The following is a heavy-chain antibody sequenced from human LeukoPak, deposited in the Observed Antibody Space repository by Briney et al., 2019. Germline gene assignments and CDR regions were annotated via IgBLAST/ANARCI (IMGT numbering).Heavy chain of an antibody. CDR2: ISAYNGNT. D-gene: IGHD3-22*01. CDR1: GYTFTSYA. J-gene: IGHJ4*02. V-gene: IGHV1-18*01. Sequence: ASVKVSCKASGYTFTSYAIHWVRQAPGQGLEWMGWISAYNGNTNYAQKLQGRVTMTTDTSTSTAYMELRSLRSDDTAVYYCARFYYDSSGYYLYYFDYWGQGTLVTVSS. CDR3: ARFYYDSSGYYLYYFDY.